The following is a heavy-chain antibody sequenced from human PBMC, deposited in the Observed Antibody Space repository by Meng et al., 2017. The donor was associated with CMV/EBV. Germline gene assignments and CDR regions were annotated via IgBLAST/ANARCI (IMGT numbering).Heavy chain of an antibody. CDR1: GGSISSYY. J-gene: IGHJ5*02. D-gene: IGHD2-2*02. Sequence: QVQLQGSGPGMGKPSETLSLTCTGSGGSISSYYWSWIRQPAGKGLEWIGRIYTSGSTNYNPSLKSRVTMSVDTSKNQFSLKLSSVTAADTAVYYCAREIVVVPAAIDNWFDPWGQGTLVTVSS. V-gene: IGHV4-4*07. CDR2: IYTSGST. CDR3: AREIVVVPAAIDNWFDP.